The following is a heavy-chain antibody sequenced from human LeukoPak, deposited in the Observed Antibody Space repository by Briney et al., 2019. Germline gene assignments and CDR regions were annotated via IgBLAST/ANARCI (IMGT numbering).Heavy chain of an antibody. V-gene: IGHV3-23*01. CDR3: AKSSSGWGSFDY. J-gene: IGHJ4*02. D-gene: IGHD6-19*01. CDR1: EFTFSSYA. CDR2: ISYSGAET. Sequence: GGSLRLSCAASEFTFSSYAMSWVRQTPGKGLEWVSAISYSGAETHYADTVKGRFTISRDNSKNTLYLQMNSLRAEDTAVYYCAKSSSGWGSFDYWGQGSLVTVSS.